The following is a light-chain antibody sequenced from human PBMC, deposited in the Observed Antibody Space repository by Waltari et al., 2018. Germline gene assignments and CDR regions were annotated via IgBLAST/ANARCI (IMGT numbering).Light chain of an antibody. CDR3: LSRDISSTRF. Sequence: SSELTQDPTVSVALGQTVRITYQGERLRRSSESLYQQRPGQAPVLVFYGQDNRPSGIPDRFSGSTSGDTATLTITGTQAEDEADYYCLSRDISSTRFFGGGTRLTV. CDR2: GQD. CDR1: RLRRSS. J-gene: IGLJ2*01. V-gene: IGLV3-19*01.